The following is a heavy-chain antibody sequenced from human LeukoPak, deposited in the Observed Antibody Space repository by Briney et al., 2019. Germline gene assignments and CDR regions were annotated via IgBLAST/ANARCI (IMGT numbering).Heavy chain of an antibody. CDR2: IYYTGGT. Sequence: IPSETLSLTCSVSGGSITSSSYYWGWIRQPPEKGLEWIGSIYYTGGTNYSPSLKSRVTISVDTSKNQFSLKLSSVTAADTAVYYCAREGYSGSAALYYWGQGTLVTVSS. V-gene: IGHV4-39*02. J-gene: IGHJ4*02. CDR3: AREGYSGSAALYY. D-gene: IGHD3-10*01. CDR1: GGSITSSSYY.